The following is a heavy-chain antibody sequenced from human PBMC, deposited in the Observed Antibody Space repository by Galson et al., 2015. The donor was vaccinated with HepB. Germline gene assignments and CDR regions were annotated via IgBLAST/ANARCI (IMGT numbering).Heavy chain of an antibody. V-gene: IGHV3-30*04. D-gene: IGHD7-27*01. J-gene: IGHJ5*02. CDR1: GFTFSGYT. CDR2: ISYDASNK. Sequence: SLRLSCAASGFTFSGYTMHWVRQAPDKGLEWVAVISYDASNKYYADSVKGRFTISRDNSKNTLYLQMNSLRAEDTAVYYCARAGTHPLWGPMGTSDPTINWFDPWGQGTLVTVSS. CDR3: ARAGTHPLWGPMGTSDPTINWFDP.